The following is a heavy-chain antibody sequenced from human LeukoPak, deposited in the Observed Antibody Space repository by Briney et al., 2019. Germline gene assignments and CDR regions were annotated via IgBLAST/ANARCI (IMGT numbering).Heavy chain of an antibody. CDR2: ILPIFRTT. D-gene: IGHD2-2*01. J-gene: IGHJ5*02. Sequence: GASVKVSCKASGGTFSTYAISWVRQAPGQGLEWMGGILPIFRTTNYAQKFQGRVTITADEGTSTAYMEMSSLRSEDTAVYYCAREPTFTSAWYTSCDQWGQGILVTVSS. V-gene: IGHV1-69*01. CDR1: GGTFSTYA. CDR3: AREPTFTSAWYTSCDQ.